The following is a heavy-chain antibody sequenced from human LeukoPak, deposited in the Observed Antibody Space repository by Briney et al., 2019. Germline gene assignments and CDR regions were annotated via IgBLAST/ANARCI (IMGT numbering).Heavy chain of an antibody. Sequence: SETLSLTCTVSGGSVSNNNFYWGWIRQSPGKGLEWIVIIFYSGIPYYNPSVKSRVIMAVETSKDQFSLQLNSVSAAGTAVYYCARRWSSFDGFDIWGQGTMGTVSS. CDR2: IFYSGIP. D-gene: IGHD6-13*01. V-gene: IGHV4-39*01. CDR1: GGSVSNNNFY. CDR3: ARRWSSFDGFDI. J-gene: IGHJ3*02.